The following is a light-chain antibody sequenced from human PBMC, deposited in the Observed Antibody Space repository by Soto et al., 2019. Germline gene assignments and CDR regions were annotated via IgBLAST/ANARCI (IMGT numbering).Light chain of an antibody. Sequence: QSALTQPASVSGSPGQSITISCTGTSSDVGDYNSVSWYQQHPGKAPKLMIYAVSNRPSGVSDRFSGSKSGNTASLSISGLQAEDEADYYCSSYTSRSTHVFGTGTKLTVL. CDR1: SSDVGDYNS. CDR3: SSYTSRSTHV. J-gene: IGLJ1*01. CDR2: AVS. V-gene: IGLV2-14*01.